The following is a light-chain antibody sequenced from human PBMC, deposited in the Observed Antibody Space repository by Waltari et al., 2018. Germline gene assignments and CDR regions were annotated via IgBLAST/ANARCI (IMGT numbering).Light chain of an antibody. CDR1: SSDVGSFNL. V-gene: IGLV2-23*01. Sequence: QSALTQPASVSGSPGQSITISCTGTSSDVGSFNLVSWYQHHPGKAPKLMIYEDRKRRSGGSLRFFGSKSDNAASLTISGLQAEDEAEYYCCSYAGRSTAVFGGGTKLTVL. J-gene: IGLJ2*01. CDR3: CSYAGRSTAV. CDR2: EDR.